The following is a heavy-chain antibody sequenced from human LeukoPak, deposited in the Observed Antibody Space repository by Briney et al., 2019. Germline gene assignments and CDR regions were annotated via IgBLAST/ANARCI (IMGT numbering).Heavy chain of an antibody. CDR1: GGSISSGGYY. Sequence: SETLSLTCTVSGGSISSGGYYWSWIRQHPGKGLGWIGYIYYSGSTYYNPSLKSRVTISVDTSKNQFSLKLSSVTAADTAVYYCARDQVLWFGELSNYYYGMDVWGQGTTVTVSS. J-gene: IGHJ6*02. CDR3: ARDQVLWFGELSNYYYGMDV. V-gene: IGHV4-31*03. D-gene: IGHD3-10*01. CDR2: IYYSGST.